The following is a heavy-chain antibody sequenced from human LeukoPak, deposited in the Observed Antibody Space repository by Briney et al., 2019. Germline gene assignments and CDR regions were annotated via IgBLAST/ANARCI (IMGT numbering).Heavy chain of an antibody. CDR3: ARVGGPVPAALEDAFDL. Sequence: TSETLSLTCAVYGGSFSGYYWSWIRQSAGGGLEFIGRVYTSGSPDYNPSLKSRVIMSADTSKNQFSLKLRSVTAADTALYYCARVGGPVPAALEDAFDLWGQGILVTVSS. J-gene: IGHJ3*01. D-gene: IGHD2-15*01. CDR2: VYTSGSP. V-gene: IGHV4-59*10. CDR1: GGSFSGYY.